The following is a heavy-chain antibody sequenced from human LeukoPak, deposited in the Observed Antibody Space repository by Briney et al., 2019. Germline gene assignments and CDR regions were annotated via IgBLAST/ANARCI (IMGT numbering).Heavy chain of an antibody. Sequence: GGSLRLSCAASGFTVSSNYMSWVRQAPGKGLEWGSVIYSGGSTYYAESVESRFIISRDNTKNTLYLQMNSRRAEDTAVYYCAREAYSSSWYYFDYWGQGTLVTVSS. D-gene: IGHD6-13*01. V-gene: IGHV3-66*01. J-gene: IGHJ4*02. CDR1: GFTVSSNY. CDR2: IYSGGST. CDR3: AREAYSSSWYYFDY.